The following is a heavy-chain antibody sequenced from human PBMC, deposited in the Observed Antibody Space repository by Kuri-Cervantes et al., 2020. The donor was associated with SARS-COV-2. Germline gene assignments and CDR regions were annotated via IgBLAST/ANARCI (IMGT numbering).Heavy chain of an antibody. D-gene: IGHD6-13*01. CDR2: INPNSGGT. J-gene: IGHJ4*02. CDR3: ATDLVYSSSWYLGFDY. V-gene: IGHV1-2*02. CDR1: GYTFTGYY. Sequence: ASVKVSCKASGYTFTGYYMHWVRQAPGQGLEWMGWINPNSGGTNYAQKFQGRVTMTEDTSTDTAYMELSSLRSEDTAVYYCATDLVYSSSWYLGFDYWGQGTLVTVSS.